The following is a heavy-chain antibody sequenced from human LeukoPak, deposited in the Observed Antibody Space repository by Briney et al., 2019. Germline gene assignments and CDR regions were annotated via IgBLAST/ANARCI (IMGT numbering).Heavy chain of an antibody. Sequence: SETLSLTCTVSGDSISTYYWSWIRQPPGKGLEWIGYIYYRVTSDYNPSLKSRVTMSVDMSTRQISLKLSSVTAADTAVYYCGRSDGTGAFHIWGQGTMVTVSS. CDR3: GRSDGTGAFHI. CDR2: IYYRVTS. V-gene: IGHV4-59*01. CDR1: GDSISTYY. D-gene: IGHD6-13*01. J-gene: IGHJ3*02.